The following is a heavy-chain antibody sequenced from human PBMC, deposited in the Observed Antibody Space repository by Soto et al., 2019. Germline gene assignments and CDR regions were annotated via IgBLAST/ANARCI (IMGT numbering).Heavy chain of an antibody. D-gene: IGHD7-27*01. CDR1: GYTFSSYA. Sequence: QVHLVQSGAEVRKPGASVKVSCKASGYTFSSYAMHWVRQAPGQRLEWMGWINAGYGNTKSSQKFQDSVTISRDTAASTAYMELTSLRSEDTAVYYCARDTGDGTFDFWGQGPLVTVSS. CDR3: ARDTGDGTFDF. V-gene: IGHV1-3*01. CDR2: INAGYGNT. J-gene: IGHJ4*02.